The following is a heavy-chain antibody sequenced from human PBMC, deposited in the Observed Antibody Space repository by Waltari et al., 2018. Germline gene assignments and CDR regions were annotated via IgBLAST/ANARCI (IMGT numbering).Heavy chain of an antibody. V-gene: IGHV4-4*02. D-gene: IGHD2-15*01. J-gene: IGHJ5*02. CDR3: VRDRGRGLYLDT. CDR1: GDSMSSTDC. Sequence: QLQLQESGPGLVKPSGTLSLTCDASGDSMSSTDCWSWVRQSPQKGLEWLGQVRGDGRSNYNPSFASRVTVSLDTSNNQFSLRMTSATAADTAMYYCVRDRGRGLYLDTWGPGTLVTVSP. CDR2: VRGDGRS.